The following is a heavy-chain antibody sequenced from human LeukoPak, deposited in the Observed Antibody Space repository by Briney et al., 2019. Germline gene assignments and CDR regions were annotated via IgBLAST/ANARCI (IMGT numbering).Heavy chain of an antibody. V-gene: IGHV3-7*02. CDR2: IKQDGSEK. D-gene: IGHD3-16*01. CDR3: MSYAGRSDDY. Sequence: GGSLRLSCAASGFTFDDYWMTWVRQAPGKGLEWVANIKQDGSEKYYVDSVKGRFTISRDNAKNSLYLQMNSLRAEDTAVYYCMSYAGRSDDYWGQGTLVTVSS. CDR1: GFTFDDYW. J-gene: IGHJ4*02.